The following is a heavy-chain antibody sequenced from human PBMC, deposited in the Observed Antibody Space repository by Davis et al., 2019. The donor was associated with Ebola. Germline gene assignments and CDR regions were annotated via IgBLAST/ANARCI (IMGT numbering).Heavy chain of an antibody. CDR1: GFTFSSYW. D-gene: IGHD2-21*02. CDR2: INKDGSQK. CDR3: ARDEELAYCGGDCYSY. V-gene: IGHV3-7*01. Sequence: PGGSLRLSCAASGFTFSSYWMSWVRQAPGKGLEWVANINKDGSQKYYVDSVKGRFTVSRDNADKSLDLQMSSLRAEDTAVYYCARDEELAYCGGDCYSYWGQGTLVTVSS. J-gene: IGHJ4*02.